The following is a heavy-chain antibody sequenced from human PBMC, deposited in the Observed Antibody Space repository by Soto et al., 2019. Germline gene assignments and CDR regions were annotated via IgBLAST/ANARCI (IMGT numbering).Heavy chain of an antibody. CDR1: GYTLTELS. Sequence: ASVNVSCKVSGYTLTELSMHWVRQAPGKGREWMGGFDPEDGETIYAQKFQGRVTMTEDTSTDTAYMELSSLRSEDTAVYYCATDYGDLPAFDIWGQGTMVTVSS. J-gene: IGHJ3*02. CDR2: FDPEDGET. CDR3: ATDYGDLPAFDI. D-gene: IGHD4-17*01. V-gene: IGHV1-24*01.